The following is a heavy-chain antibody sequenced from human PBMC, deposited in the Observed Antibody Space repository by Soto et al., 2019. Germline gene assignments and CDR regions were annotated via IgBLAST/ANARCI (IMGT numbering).Heavy chain of an antibody. J-gene: IGHJ4*02. Sequence: PGRSLRLSCAASGFTFSSYAMNWVRQTQEKGLEWVSSISSTSSYTHYSDSVKGRFTISRDNANNSLFLQMNSLRAEDTATYYCARDLALAGNYWGQGVLVTVSS. CDR1: GFTFSSYA. D-gene: IGHD6-19*01. CDR3: ARDLALAGNY. V-gene: IGHV3-21*01. CDR2: ISSTSSYT.